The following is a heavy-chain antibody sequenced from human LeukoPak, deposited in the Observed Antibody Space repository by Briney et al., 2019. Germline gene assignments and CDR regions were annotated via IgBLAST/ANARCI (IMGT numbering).Heavy chain of an antibody. Sequence: GGSLRLSCAASGFTFSSYAMSWVRQAPGKGLEWVSVTGGSGGGTYYADSVRGRFTISRDNSKNTLYLQMNGLRAEDTAIYYCAQTPAPYCSGGSRYCQHWGQGTLVTVSS. CDR3: AQTPAPYCSGGSRYCQH. V-gene: IGHV3-23*01. CDR1: GFTFSSYA. J-gene: IGHJ1*01. D-gene: IGHD2-15*01. CDR2: TGGSGGGT.